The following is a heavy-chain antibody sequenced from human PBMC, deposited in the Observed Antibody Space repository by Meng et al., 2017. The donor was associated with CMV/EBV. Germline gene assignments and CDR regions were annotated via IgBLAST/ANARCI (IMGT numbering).Heavy chain of an antibody. J-gene: IGHJ4*02. Sequence: VQLVQCGVEVKKPGAPVKVSCKASGYPFSSYGISWVRQAPGQGLEWMGWISGYNGQTKYAQKFQGRVTMTTDTPTSTAYMELRSLRSDDTAVYYCARAPIFSGGDCSHWGQGTLVTVSS. CDR1: GYPFSSYG. CDR3: ARAPIFSGGDCSH. CDR2: ISGYNGQT. D-gene: IGHD2-21*02. V-gene: IGHV1-18*01.